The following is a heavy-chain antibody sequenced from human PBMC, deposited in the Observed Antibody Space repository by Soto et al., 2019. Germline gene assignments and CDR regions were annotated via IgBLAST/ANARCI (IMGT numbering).Heavy chain of an antibody. CDR2: SYYSGST. Sequence: QVQLQESGPGLVKPSETLSLTCTVSGGSVSSGSYYWSWILQPPGKGLEWIGYSYYSGSTNYNPSLYSRVTISVDTSKHHFSLKLSSVTAAATAVYYCARDSSCWYGFYSWGQGTLVTFSS. V-gene: IGHV4-61*03. CDR3: ARDSSCWYGFYS. J-gene: IGHJ4*02. D-gene: IGHD6-19*01. CDR1: GGSVSSGSYY.